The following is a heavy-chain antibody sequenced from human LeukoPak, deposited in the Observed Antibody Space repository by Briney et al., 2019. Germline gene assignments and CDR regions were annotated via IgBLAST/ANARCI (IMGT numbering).Heavy chain of an antibody. Sequence: ASVKVSFKASGGTFSSYAISWVRQAPGQGLEWMGRIIPILGIANYAQKFQGRVTITADKSTTTAYMELSSLRSEDTAVYYCARSPFGDYGMDVWGQGTTVTVSS. J-gene: IGHJ6*02. CDR1: GGTFSSYA. V-gene: IGHV1-69*04. D-gene: IGHD3-10*01. CDR3: ARSPFGDYGMDV. CDR2: IIPILGIA.